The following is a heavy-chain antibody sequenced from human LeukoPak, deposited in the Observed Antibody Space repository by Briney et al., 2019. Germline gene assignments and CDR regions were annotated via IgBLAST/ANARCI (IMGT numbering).Heavy chain of an antibody. D-gene: IGHD6-19*01. CDR2: ISAYNGNT. Sequence: ASVKVSCKASGYTFTSYGISWVRQAPGQGLEWMGWISAYNGNTNYAQKLQGRVTMTTDTSTSTAYMELRSLRSDDTAVYYCATGAVAGYYYYGMDVWGQGTTVTVPS. CDR1: GYTFTSYG. CDR3: ATGAVAGYYYYGMDV. J-gene: IGHJ6*02. V-gene: IGHV1-18*01.